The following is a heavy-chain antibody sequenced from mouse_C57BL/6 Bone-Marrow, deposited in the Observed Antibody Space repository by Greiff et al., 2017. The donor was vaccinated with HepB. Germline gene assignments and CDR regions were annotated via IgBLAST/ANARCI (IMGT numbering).Heavy chain of an antibody. V-gene: IGHV4-1*01. Sequence: CAASGVDFSRYWMSWVRRAPGKGLEWIGEINPDSSTINYAPSLKDKFIISRDNAKNTLYLQMSKVRSEDTALYYCARSIITTVVANWYFDVWGTGTTVTVSS. CDR2: INPDSSTI. J-gene: IGHJ1*03. CDR1: GVDFSRYW. D-gene: IGHD1-1*01. CDR3: ARSIITTVVANWYFDV.